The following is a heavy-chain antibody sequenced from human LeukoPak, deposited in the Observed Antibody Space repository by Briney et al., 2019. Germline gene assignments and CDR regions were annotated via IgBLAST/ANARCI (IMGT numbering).Heavy chain of an antibody. J-gene: IGHJ3*02. Sequence: PSETLSLTCTVSGGSISSSNYYWGWIRQPPGKGLGWNGSIYYSGSTYYNPSLKSRVTISVDTSKNQFSLKLSSVTAADTAVYYCARRLYYYGSGLSGAFDIWGQGTMVTVSS. CDR3: ARRLYYYGSGLSGAFDI. CDR2: IYYSGST. D-gene: IGHD3-10*01. CDR1: GGSISSSNYY. V-gene: IGHV4-39*01.